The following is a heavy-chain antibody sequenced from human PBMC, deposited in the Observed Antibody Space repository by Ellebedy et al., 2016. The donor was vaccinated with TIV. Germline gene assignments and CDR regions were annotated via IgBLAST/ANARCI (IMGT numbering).Heavy chain of an antibody. V-gene: IGHV3-23*01. J-gene: IGHJ4*02. D-gene: IGHD3-9*01. CDR2: ISGSGFST. Sequence: GESLKISCAASGLLFSSYTMSWVRQAPGKGLEWVSAISGSGFSTFYADSVKGRFTISRDNSRDTLYLQMNSLRAEDTAVYYCAKDPAHDYDILTDYFDYWGQGTLVTVSS. CDR1: GLLFSSYT. CDR3: AKDPAHDYDILTDYFDY.